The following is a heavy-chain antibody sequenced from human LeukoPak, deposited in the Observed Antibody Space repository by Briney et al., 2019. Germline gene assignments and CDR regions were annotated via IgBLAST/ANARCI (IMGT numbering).Heavy chain of an antibody. J-gene: IGHJ4*02. CDR2: FSGDGATT. V-gene: IGHV3-43*02. CDR3: AKDYY. Sequence: GGSLRLSCAASGFTFDDYPMHWVRQGPGKGLEWLSLFSGDGATTYYADSVKGRFTISRDNIKNSLYLQMNSLRTEDTALYYCAKDYYWGQGTLVTVSS. CDR1: GFTFDDYP.